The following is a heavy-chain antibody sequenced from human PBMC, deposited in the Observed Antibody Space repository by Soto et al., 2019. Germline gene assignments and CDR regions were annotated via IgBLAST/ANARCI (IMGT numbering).Heavy chain of an antibody. J-gene: IGHJ4*02. V-gene: IGHV1-46*01. Sequence: ASVKVSCKASGYTFTSYYMHWVRQAPGQGLEWMGIINPSGGSTSYAQKFQGRVTMTRDTSTSTVYMELSSPRSEDTAVYYCARGGGAIVVVNASLRYWGQGTLVTVS. CDR1: GYTFTSYY. D-gene: IGHD2-21*01. CDR2: INPSGGST. CDR3: ARGGGAIVVVNASLRY.